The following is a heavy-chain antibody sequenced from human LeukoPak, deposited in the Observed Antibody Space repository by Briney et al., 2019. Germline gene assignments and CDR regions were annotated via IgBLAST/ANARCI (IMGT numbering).Heavy chain of an antibody. J-gene: IGHJ4*03. D-gene: IGHD3-10*01. CDR1: GGSFSGYY. CDR3: ARGGILHGSGRRFDY. CDR2: INHSGRT. V-gene: IGHV4-34*01. Sequence: PWETLTLSCAVYGGSFSGYYWSWIRQPPGKGLEWIGEINHSGRTNYNPSLKSRVTISVDTSKNQFSMKLSSVTAADTAVYYCARGGILHGSGRRFDYWGQGAL.